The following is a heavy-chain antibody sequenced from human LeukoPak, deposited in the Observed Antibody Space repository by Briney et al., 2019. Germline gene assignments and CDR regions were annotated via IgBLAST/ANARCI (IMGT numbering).Heavy chain of an antibody. Sequence: ASVKLSCTASGYTFTGYYMHWVRQAPGQGLEWMGWINPNSGGTNYAQKFQGRVTMTRDTSISTAYMELSRLRSDDTAVYYCARGTGYYGSGSNNWFDPWGQGTLVTVSS. CDR1: GYTFTGYY. D-gene: IGHD3-10*01. CDR2: INPNSGGT. J-gene: IGHJ5*02. CDR3: ARGTGYYGSGSNNWFDP. V-gene: IGHV1-2*02.